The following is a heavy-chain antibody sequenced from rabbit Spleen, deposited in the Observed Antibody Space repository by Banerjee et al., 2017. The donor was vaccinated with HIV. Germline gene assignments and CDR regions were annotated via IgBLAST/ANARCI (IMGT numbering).Heavy chain of an antibody. CDR2: IAGGSSDFT. V-gene: IGHV1S45*01. CDR1: GFSFSNKAV. J-gene: IGHJ6*01. CDR3: ARDTGSSFSSYGMDL. D-gene: IGHD8-1*01. Sequence: QEQLVESGGGLVKPGASLTLTCKASGFSFSNKAVMCWVRQAPGKGLECISCIAGGSSDFTYPATWAKGRFTCSKTASTTVTLQMTSLTVADTAPYFCARDTGSSFSSYGMDLWGQGTLVTVS.